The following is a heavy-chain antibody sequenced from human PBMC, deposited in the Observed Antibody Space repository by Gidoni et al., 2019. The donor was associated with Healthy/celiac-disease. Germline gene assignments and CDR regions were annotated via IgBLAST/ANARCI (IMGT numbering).Heavy chain of an antibody. V-gene: IGHV4-34*01. Sequence: QVQLQQWGAGLLKPSETLSLTCAVYGGSFSGYYWSWIRQPPGKGLEWIGEINHSGSTNYNPSLKSRVTISVDTSKNQFSLKLSSVTAADTAVYYCASRSLRHSSSWVRVLDYWGQGTLVTVSS. CDR1: GGSFSGYY. CDR3: ASRSLRHSSSWVRVLDY. J-gene: IGHJ4*02. CDR2: INHSGST. D-gene: IGHD6-13*01.